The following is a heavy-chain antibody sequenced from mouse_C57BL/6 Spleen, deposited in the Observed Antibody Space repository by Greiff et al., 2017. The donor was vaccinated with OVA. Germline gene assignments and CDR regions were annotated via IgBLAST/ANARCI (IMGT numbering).Heavy chain of an antibody. J-gene: IGHJ1*03. V-gene: IGHV3-8*01. CDR2: ISYSGST. CDR1: GYSITSYY. Sequence: DVHLVESGPGLAKPSQSLSLSCSVSGYSITSYYLNWIRKFPGNKLEYMGYISYSGSTYYNPSHKRRSSRTRDTSKDQYYLQLKSVTTEDTATYYCARGDYGSSYPHWYFDVWGTGTTVTVSS. D-gene: IGHD1-1*01. CDR3: ARGDYGSSYPHWYFDV.